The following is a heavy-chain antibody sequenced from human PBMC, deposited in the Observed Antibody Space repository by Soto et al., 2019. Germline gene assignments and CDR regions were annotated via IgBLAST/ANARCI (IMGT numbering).Heavy chain of an antibody. CDR2: IIPFLGIT. V-gene: IGHV1-69*08. CDR3: ARDLSHCVTATCRKPGRI. Sequence: QVQLVQSGAEVKKPGSSVKVSCKASGGTFSDYTITWVRQAPGQGLEWMGRIIPFLGITNYAQQFQGRVSITADKSTSTAYMELSSLRSEDTAVYYCARDLSHCVTATCRKPGRIWGQGTLVTVSS. J-gene: IGHJ4*02. CDR1: GGTFSDYT. D-gene: IGHD2-21*01.